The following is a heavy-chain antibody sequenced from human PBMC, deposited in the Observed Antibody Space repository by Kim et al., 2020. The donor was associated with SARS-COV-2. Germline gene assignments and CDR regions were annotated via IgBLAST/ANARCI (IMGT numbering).Heavy chain of an antibody. Sequence: GGSLRLSCAASGFTLTNNAMSWVRQAPGRGLEWVSTIRASAETTYYAASVDGRFTISRDSAKHTLYLQLNTLRVDDTAVYYCAKDRGGSGWPVFDYLRQG. CDR1: GFTLTNNA. CDR2: IRASAETT. J-gene: IGHJ4*02. V-gene: IGHV3-23*01. CDR3: AKDRGGSGWPVFDY. D-gene: IGHD6-19*01.